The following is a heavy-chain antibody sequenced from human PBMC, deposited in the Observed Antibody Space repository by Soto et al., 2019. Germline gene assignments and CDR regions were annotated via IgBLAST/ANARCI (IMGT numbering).Heavy chain of an antibody. CDR1: GFTFSSYG. Sequence: GGSLRLSCAASGFTFSSYGMHWVRQAPGKGLEWVAVISYDGSNKYYADSVKGRFTISRDNSKNTLYLQMNSLRAEDTAVYYCAKEKSSGWYPDAFDIWGQGAMVTVSS. J-gene: IGHJ3*02. V-gene: IGHV3-30*18. CDR2: ISYDGSNK. CDR3: AKEKSSGWYPDAFDI. D-gene: IGHD6-19*01.